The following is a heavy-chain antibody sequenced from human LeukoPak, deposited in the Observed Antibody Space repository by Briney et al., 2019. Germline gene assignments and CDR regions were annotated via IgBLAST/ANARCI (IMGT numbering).Heavy chain of an antibody. J-gene: IGHJ4*02. CDR3: ARQEVAVPAASI. V-gene: IGHV4-34*01. CDR2: INHSGST. CDR1: GGSFSGYY. D-gene: IGHD2-2*01. Sequence: SETLSLTCAVYGGSFSGYYWSWIRQPPGKGLEWIGEINHSGSTNYNPSLKSRVTISVDTSKNQFSLKLSSVTAADTAVYYCARQEVAVPAASIWGQGTLVTVSS.